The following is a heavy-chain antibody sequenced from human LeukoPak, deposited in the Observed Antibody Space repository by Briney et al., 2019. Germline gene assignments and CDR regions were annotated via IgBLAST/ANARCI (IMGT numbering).Heavy chain of an antibody. CDR2: IKQDGSEK. CDR1: GFTFGSYW. V-gene: IGHV3-7*01. D-gene: IGHD2-15*01. Sequence: GGSLRLSCAASGFTFGSYWMSWVRQAPGKGLEWVANIKQDGSEKYYVDSVKGRFTISRDNAKNSLYLQLNSLRAEDTAVYYCAKEHSPYCSGDACYDYFDYWGQGILVTVSS. CDR3: AKEHSPYCSGDACYDYFDY. J-gene: IGHJ4*02.